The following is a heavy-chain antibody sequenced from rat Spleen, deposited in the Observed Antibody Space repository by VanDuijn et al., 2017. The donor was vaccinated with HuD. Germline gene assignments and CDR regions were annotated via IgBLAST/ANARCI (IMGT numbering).Heavy chain of an antibody. V-gene: IGHV5-29*01. CDR1: GFTFSNYD. CDR2: ISYDGSST. J-gene: IGHJ3*01. Sequence: EVQLVESGGGLVQPGRSLKLSCAASGFTFSNYDMAWVRQAPTKGLEWVATISYDGSSTYYRDSVKGRFTIARDNAKSTQYLQMDSLRSEDTATYYCATRKANWFPYWGQGTLVTVSS. CDR3: ATRKANWFPY.